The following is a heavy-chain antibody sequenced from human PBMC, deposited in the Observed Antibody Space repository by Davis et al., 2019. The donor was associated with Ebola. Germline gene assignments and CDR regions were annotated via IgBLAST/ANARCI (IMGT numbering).Heavy chain of an antibody. CDR3: ARIGVHGDYLGY. Sequence: ASVTVSCMASGYTFTGYYFHWVRQAPGQGLEWMGWINPNSGGRNYAQKFQGRVTMTRDTSISTAYMELSRLRFDDTAVYYCARIGVHGDYLGYWGQGTLVTVSS. D-gene: IGHD4-17*01. V-gene: IGHV1-2*02. J-gene: IGHJ4*02. CDR1: GYTFTGYY. CDR2: INPNSGGR.